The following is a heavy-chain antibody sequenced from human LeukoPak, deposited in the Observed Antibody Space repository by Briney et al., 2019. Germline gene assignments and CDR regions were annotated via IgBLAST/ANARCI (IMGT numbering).Heavy chain of an antibody. D-gene: IGHD6-13*01. V-gene: IGHV4-34*01. CDR1: GGSFSGYY. CDR3: AGAAAFDY. Sequence: SETLSLTCAVYGGSFSGYYWSWIRQPPGKGLEWIGEINHSGSTNYNPSLKSRVTISVDTSKNQFSLKLSSVTAADTAVYYCAGAAAFDYWGQGTLVSVSS. CDR2: INHSGST. J-gene: IGHJ4*02.